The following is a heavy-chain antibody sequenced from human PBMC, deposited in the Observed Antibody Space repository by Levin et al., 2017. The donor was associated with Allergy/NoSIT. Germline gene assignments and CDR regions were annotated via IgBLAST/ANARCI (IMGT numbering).Heavy chain of an antibody. D-gene: IGHD2-2*01. CDR1: GGTFSSYA. V-gene: IGHV1-69*13. CDR2: IIPIFGTA. CDR3: ATLLEMSYQLLSGYYYGMDV. Sequence: SVKVSCKASGGTFSSYAISWVRQAPGQGLEWMGGIIPIFGTANYAQKFQGRVTITADESTSTAYMELSSLRSEDTAVYYCATLLEMSYQLLSGYYYGMDVWGQGTTVTVSS. J-gene: IGHJ6*02.